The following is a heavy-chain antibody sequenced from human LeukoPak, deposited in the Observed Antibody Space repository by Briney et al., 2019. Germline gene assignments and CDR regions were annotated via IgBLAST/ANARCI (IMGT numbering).Heavy chain of an antibody. J-gene: IGHJ3*02. D-gene: IGHD6-19*01. Sequence: GGSLRLSCAASGFSIGDYWMSWVRQAPGKGLEWVAFIRYDGSNKYYADSVKGRFTISRDNSKNTLYLQMNSLRAEDTAVYYCAKVLRRIAVAGRVDAFDIWGQGTMVTVSS. CDR1: GFSIGDYW. CDR2: IRYDGSNK. V-gene: IGHV3-30*02. CDR3: AKVLRRIAVAGRVDAFDI.